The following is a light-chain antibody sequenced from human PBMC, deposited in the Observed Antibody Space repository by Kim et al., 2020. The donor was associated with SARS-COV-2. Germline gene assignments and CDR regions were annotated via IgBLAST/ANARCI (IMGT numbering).Light chain of an antibody. J-gene: IGKJ1*01. CDR1: QGINSA. V-gene: IGKV1-13*02. Sequence: AIQLTQSPSSLSASVGDTVTITCRASQGINSALAWYQQKLGKAPKLLIYDASSLASGVPSRFSGGGSGTDFTLTISSLQPEDFATFYCQQFNTYPLTFGQGTKVDIK. CDR2: DAS. CDR3: QQFNTYPLT.